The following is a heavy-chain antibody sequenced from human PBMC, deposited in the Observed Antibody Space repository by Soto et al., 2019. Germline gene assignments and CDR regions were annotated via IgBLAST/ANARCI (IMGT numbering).Heavy chain of an antibody. D-gene: IGHD3-3*01. CDR3: ARHLRDFWNGYYYYYYMDV. CDR2: IYYSGST. CDR1: GGSISSSSYY. Sequence: SETLSLTCTVSGGSISSSSYYWGWIRQPPGKGLEWIGSIYYSGSTYYNPSLKSRVTISVDTSKNQFSLKLSSVTAADTAVYYCARHLRDFWNGYYYYYYMDVWGKGTTVTVSS. V-gene: IGHV4-39*01. J-gene: IGHJ6*03.